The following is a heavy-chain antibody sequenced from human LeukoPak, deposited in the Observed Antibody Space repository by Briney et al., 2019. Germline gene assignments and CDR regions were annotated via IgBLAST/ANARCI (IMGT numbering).Heavy chain of an antibody. D-gene: IGHD6-13*01. J-gene: IGHJ4*02. V-gene: IGHV1-8*01. Sequence: ASVTVSCKASGYTFTSYDINWVRQATGQGLEWMGWMNPNSGNTGYAQKFQGRVTITRSTSISTAYMELSSLRSEDTAVYYCARSDDGYSSSWDIDYWGQGTLVTVSS. CDR1: GYTFTSYD. CDR3: ARSDDGYSSSWDIDY. CDR2: MNPNSGNT.